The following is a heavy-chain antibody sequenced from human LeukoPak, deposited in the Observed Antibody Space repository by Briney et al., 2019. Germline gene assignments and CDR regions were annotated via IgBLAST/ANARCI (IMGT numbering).Heavy chain of an antibody. D-gene: IGHD3-10*01. CDR2: MKKDGSET. J-gene: IGHJ4*02. Sequence: GWSLRLSCVVSGFTFSSYSMIWVRQAPGKGLQWVANMKKDGSETNYGDSVKGRFTISRDNAKNSLYLQMNSLRAEDTAVYYCGRHRSGSGTYFIDHWGQGTLVSVSS. CDR3: GRHRSGSGTYFIDH. V-gene: IGHV3-7*01. CDR1: GFTFSSYS.